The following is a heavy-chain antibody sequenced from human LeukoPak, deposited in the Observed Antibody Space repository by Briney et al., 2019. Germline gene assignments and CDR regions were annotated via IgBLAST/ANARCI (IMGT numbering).Heavy chain of an antibody. Sequence: TGGSLRLSSAASGFTFSSYAMSWVRQAPGKGLEWVSAISGSGGSTYYADSVKGRFTISRDNSKNTLYLQMNSLRAEDTAVYYCAKSTYYYDSSGYYVYAEYFQHWGQGTLVTVSS. D-gene: IGHD3-22*01. CDR3: AKSTYYYDSSGYYVYAEYFQH. J-gene: IGHJ1*01. CDR1: GFTFSSYA. CDR2: ISGSGGST. V-gene: IGHV3-23*01.